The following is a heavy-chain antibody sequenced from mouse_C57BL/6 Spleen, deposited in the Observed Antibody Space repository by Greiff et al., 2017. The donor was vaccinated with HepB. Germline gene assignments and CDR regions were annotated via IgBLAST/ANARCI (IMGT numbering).Heavy chain of an antibody. CDR1: GFTFSDYY. CDR2: INYDGSST. Sequence: EVKLMESEGGLVQPGSSMKLSCTASGFTFSDYYMAWVRQVPEKGLEWVANINYDGSSTYYLDSLKSRFIISRDNAKNILYLQMSSLKSEDTATYYCARVAYYGSSSAMDYWGQGTSVTVSS. D-gene: IGHD1-1*01. CDR3: ARVAYYGSSSAMDY. V-gene: IGHV5-16*01. J-gene: IGHJ4*01.